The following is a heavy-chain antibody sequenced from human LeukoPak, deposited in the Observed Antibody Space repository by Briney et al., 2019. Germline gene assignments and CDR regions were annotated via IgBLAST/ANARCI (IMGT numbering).Heavy chain of an antibody. Sequence: ASVKVSCKASGYTFTGYYMHWVRQAPGQGPEWMGWINPNSGGTNYAQKFQGRVTMTRDTSISTAYMELSRLRSDDTAVYYCARESYYYDSSGPKLGNWFDPWGQGTLVTVSS. CDR3: ARESYYYDSSGPKLGNWFDP. CDR2: INPNSGGT. CDR1: GYTFTGYY. D-gene: IGHD3-22*01. J-gene: IGHJ5*02. V-gene: IGHV1-2*02.